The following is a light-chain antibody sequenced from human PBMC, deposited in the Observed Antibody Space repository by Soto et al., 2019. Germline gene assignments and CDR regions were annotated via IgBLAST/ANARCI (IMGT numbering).Light chain of an antibody. CDR2: DAS. V-gene: IGKV1-5*01. Sequence: DIQMTQSPSTLSASVGDRVTITCRASQSIASWLAWYQQKPGKAPELLIYDASTLKSGAPARFSGSASVTDFTLTISDLQPDDFATYYCQQYNTYEFGQGTKVDIK. CDR1: QSIASW. CDR3: QQYNTYE. J-gene: IGKJ1*01.